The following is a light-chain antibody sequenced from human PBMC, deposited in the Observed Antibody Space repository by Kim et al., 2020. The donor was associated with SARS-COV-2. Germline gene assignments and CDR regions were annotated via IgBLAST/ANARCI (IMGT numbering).Light chain of an antibody. J-gene: IGLJ3*02. CDR3: QTWGTGIRV. CDR1: SGHSSYA. V-gene: IGLV4-69*01. Sequence: QPVLTQSPSASASLGASVKLTCTLSSGHSSYAIAWHQQQPQKGPRFLMRLNSDGDHTKGDGIPERFSGSSSGAERYLTISSLQSDDEADYYCQTWGTGIRVFGGWTQLTVL. CDR2: LNSDGDH.